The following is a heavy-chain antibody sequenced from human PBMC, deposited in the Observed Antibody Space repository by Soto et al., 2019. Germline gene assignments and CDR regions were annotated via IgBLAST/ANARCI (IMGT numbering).Heavy chain of an antibody. CDR3: ATERLTDDVFSGYDAFYI. CDR2: ITSSSTTK. V-gene: IGHV3-48*03. J-gene: IGHJ3*02. D-gene: IGHD3-3*01. Sequence: DVRLVESGGDLVQPGGSLRLSCAASGFSISSYEMDWVRQAPGKGLEWVSHITSSSTTKNYADSVKGRFTISRDNAKNSLFLQMNSLRAEDTGLYYCATERLTDDVFSGYDAFYIWGRGTMVTVSS. CDR1: GFSISSYE.